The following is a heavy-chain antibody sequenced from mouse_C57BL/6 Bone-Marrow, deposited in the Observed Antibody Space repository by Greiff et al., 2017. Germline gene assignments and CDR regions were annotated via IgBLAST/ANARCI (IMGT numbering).Heavy chain of an antibody. V-gene: IGHV1-15*01. CDR1: GYTFTDYE. CDR2: IDPETGGT. D-gene: IGHD1-1*01. Sequence: QVQLQQSGAELVRPGASVTLSCKASGYTFTDYEMHWVKQTPVHGLEWIGAIDPETGGTAYTQMLKGKAILTADKSSSTAYMELRSLTSEDSAVDYCTNYYGSRGYWGQGTTLTVSS. CDR3: TNYYGSRGY. J-gene: IGHJ2*01.